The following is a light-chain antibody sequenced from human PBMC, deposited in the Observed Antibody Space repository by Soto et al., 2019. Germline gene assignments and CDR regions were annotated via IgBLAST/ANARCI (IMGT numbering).Light chain of an antibody. CDR1: QSISSW. V-gene: IGKV1-5*03. Sequence: DIQMTQSPSTLSASIGDRVTITCRASQSISSWLAWYQQKPGKAPKLLIYMASNLQSGVPSGFSGSGSGTEFTLTISRLQPDDFATYYCQHYNDYSRIFGQGTKVEIK. J-gene: IGKJ1*01. CDR2: MAS. CDR3: QHYNDYSRI.